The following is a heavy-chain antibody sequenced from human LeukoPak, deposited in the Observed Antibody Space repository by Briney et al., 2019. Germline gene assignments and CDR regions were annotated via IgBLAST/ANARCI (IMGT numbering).Heavy chain of an antibody. D-gene: IGHD3-22*01. J-gene: IGHJ4*02. V-gene: IGHV4-59*01. Sequence: SETLSLTCTVSGGSITNYYWSWIRQPPGKGLEWIGYIYYSGRTNYNPSLKSRVTISVDTSKSHFSLRLSSVTTADTAVYYCARDSSGSSFENLDSWGQGTLVTVSS. CDR1: GGSITNYY. CDR2: IYYSGRT. CDR3: ARDSSGSSFENLDS.